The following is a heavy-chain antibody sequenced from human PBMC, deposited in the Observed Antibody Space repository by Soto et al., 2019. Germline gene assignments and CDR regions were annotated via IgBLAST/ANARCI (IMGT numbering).Heavy chain of an antibody. CDR3: ASLTVTTHFYYDLDV. D-gene: IGHD4-17*01. CDR1: GYSISTGYY. CDR2: INHSGST. Sequence: RSLTCAVSGYSISTGYYWSWLRQPPGKGLEWIGEINHSGSTNYNPSLKSRVTISVDTSKNHFSLKLRSVTAADTAVYFCASLTVTTHFYYDLDVWGQGTTVTVSS. V-gene: IGHV4-34*01. J-gene: IGHJ6*02.